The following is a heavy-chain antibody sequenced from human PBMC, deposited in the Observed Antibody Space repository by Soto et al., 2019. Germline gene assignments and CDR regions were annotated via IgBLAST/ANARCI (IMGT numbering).Heavy chain of an antibody. CDR1: GYTFTNYY. CDR3: ARRPNYYDGSTYHGVYCMDV. CDR2: INPSGGST. Sequence: ASVKVSCKASGYTFTNYYIHWVRQAPGQGLEWMGIINPSGGSTSYAQKFRGRVTMTRDTSTSTVNMELSSLRSEDTAVYYCARRPNYYDGSTYHGVYCMDVWGQGTTVTVSS. D-gene: IGHD3-16*01. J-gene: IGHJ6*02. V-gene: IGHV1-46*01.